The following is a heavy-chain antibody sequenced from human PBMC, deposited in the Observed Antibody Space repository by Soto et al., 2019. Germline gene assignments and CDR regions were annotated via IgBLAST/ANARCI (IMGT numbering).Heavy chain of an antibody. CDR3: ATSFGSGSRALDY. Sequence: QVQLVQSGAEVKKPGSSVKVSCKASGDTFNFYTINWVRQAPGLGLEWMGRFNPILSFSNSALKFQGRVTLTADKSTSTAYMVLSSLRSEDTAINYCATSFGSGSRALDYWGQGALVTVSS. J-gene: IGHJ4*02. CDR2: FNPILSFS. CDR1: GDTFNFYT. D-gene: IGHD3-10*01. V-gene: IGHV1-69*02.